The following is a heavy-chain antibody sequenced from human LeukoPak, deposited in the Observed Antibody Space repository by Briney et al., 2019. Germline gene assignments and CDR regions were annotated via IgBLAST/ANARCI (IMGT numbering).Heavy chain of an antibody. D-gene: IGHD3-10*01. CDR2: IYYSGST. CDR3: ARMVRGVMDPRFDY. J-gene: IGHJ4*02. Sequence: SETLSLTCTVSGGSISSGGYYWSWLRQHPGKGLEWIGYIYYSGSTYYNPSLKSRVTISVDTSKNQFSLKLSSVTAADTAVYYCARMVRGVMDPRFDYWGQGTLVTVSS. V-gene: IGHV4-31*03. CDR1: GGSISSGGYY.